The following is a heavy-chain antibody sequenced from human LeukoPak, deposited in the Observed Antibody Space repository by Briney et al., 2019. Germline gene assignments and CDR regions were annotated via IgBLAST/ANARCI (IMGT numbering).Heavy chain of an antibody. Sequence: GGSLRLSCAASGFSFSSFAMTWVRQAPGKGLEWVSSINGRGDGPFYADSVKGRFTISRDNSRNTVDLQLNFLRDGDTALYYCAKDSPPSQGRHPYYFDYWGLGTLVTVSS. V-gene: IGHV3-23*01. CDR3: AKDSPPSQGRHPYYFDY. CDR1: GFSFSSFA. J-gene: IGHJ4*02. CDR2: INGRGDGP.